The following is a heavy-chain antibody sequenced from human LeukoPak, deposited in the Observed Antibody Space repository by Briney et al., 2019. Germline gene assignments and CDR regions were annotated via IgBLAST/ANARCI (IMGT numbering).Heavy chain of an antibody. D-gene: IGHD3-10*01. Sequence: PGGSLRLSCAASGFTFSSYGMHWVRQAPGKGLEWVAVISYDGSNKYYADSVKGRFTISRDNSKNTLYLQMNSLRAEDTAVYYCARDLGRITMVRGVIGYWGQGTLVTVSS. V-gene: IGHV3-30*03. J-gene: IGHJ4*02. CDR2: ISYDGSNK. CDR1: GFTFSSYG. CDR3: ARDLGRITMVRGVIGY.